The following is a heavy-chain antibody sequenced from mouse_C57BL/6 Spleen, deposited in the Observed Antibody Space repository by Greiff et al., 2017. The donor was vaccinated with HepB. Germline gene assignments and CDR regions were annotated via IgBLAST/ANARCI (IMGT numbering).Heavy chain of an antibody. J-gene: IGHJ2*01. CDR3: ARSQFITTVVALDY. D-gene: IGHD1-1*01. CDR2: INPSTGGT. Sequence: VQLQQSGPELVKPGASVKISCKASGYSFTGYYMNWVKQSPEKSLEWIGEINPSTGGTTYNQKFKAKATLTVDKSSSTAYMQLKSLTSEDSAVYYCARSQFITTVVALDYWGQGTTLTVSS. V-gene: IGHV1-42*01. CDR1: GYSFTGYY.